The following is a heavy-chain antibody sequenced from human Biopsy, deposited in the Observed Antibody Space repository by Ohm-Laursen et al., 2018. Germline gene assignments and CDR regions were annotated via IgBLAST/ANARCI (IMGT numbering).Heavy chain of an antibody. CDR3: ASRGLVMASDYYFDD. Sequence: SETLSLTWSVSGVYISDYYWSWIRQPPGRGLEWVGSIYYSGSTNYNPSLKSRVTISADTSKSQLSLHLTSVTAADTAVYYCASRGLVMASDYYFDDWGQGTLVTVSS. CDR1: GVYISDYY. J-gene: IGHJ4*02. V-gene: IGHV4-59*08. CDR2: IYYSGST. D-gene: IGHD3/OR15-3a*01.